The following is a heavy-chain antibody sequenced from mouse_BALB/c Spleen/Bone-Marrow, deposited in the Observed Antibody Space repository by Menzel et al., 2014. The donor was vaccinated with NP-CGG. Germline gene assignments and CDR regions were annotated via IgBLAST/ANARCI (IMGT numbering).Heavy chain of an antibody. J-gene: IGHJ2*01. D-gene: IGHD1-1*01. CDR1: GLNIKDTY. CDR3: AYGSSTDSFDY. CDR2: VDAANGNT. Sequence: VQLQQSAAELVKPGASVKLACTASGLNIKDTYMQWVKQRLGQGLEWIGRVDAANGNTKDDPKFQGKATIKAGTYSNPADLQLSILPSEHTAVYYCAYGSSTDSFDYWGQGTTLTVSS. V-gene: IGHV14-3*02.